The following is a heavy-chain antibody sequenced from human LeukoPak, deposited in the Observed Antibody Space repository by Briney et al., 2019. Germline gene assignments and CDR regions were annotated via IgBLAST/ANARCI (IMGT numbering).Heavy chain of an antibody. J-gene: IGHJ3*02. Sequence: PSETLSLTCTVSGGSINSYYWSWIRQPPGKGLEWVEYIYYSGSTSYNPSLKSRVTISVDTSKNQFSLKLNSVTAADTAVYYCARRKNSAWSTDAFDIWGQGTMVTVSS. V-gene: IGHV4-59*08. CDR1: GGSINSYY. D-gene: IGHD6-19*01. CDR2: IYYSGST. CDR3: ARRKNSAWSTDAFDI.